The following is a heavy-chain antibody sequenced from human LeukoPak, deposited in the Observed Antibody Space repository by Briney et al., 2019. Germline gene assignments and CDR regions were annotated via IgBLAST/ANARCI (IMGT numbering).Heavy chain of an antibody. D-gene: IGHD5-18*01. CDR3: RVDTPFFDY. CDR2: IYYSGST. J-gene: IGHJ4*02. V-gene: IGHV4-59*01. CDR1: GGSLTNYY. Sequence: PSETLSLTCTVSGGSLTNYYWSWIRQPPGKVLDWIGHIYYSGSTNYNPSLKSRVTISLDTSKNQFSLKLSSVTAADTAVYYCRVDTPFFDYWGQGTLVTVSS.